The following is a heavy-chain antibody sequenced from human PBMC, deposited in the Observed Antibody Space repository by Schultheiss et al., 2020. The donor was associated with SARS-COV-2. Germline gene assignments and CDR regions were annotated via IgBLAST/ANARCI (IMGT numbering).Heavy chain of an antibody. V-gene: IGHV3-23*01. CDR3: AGGWVGTGAGL. Sequence: GGSLRLSCAASGFTFSSYSMNWVRQAPGKGLEWVSAIDGAGGNTYYSDSVRGRLTISRDNSKNTLYLQMNNLRADDTAIYYCAGGWVGTGAGLWVQGTLVTVSS. J-gene: IGHJ4*02. CDR1: GFTFSSYS. CDR2: IDGAGGNT. D-gene: IGHD2-8*02.